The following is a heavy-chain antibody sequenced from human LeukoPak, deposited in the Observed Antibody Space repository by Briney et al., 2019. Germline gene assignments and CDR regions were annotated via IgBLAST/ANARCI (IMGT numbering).Heavy chain of an antibody. V-gene: IGHV1-18*01. D-gene: IGHD2-21*01. J-gene: IGHJ6*02. CDR2: ISAYNGNT. Sequence: VASVKVSCKASAYTFTSYGISWVRQAPGQGLEWMGWISAYNGNTNYAQKLQGRVTMTTDTSTSTAYMELRSLRSDDTAVYYCARDRVINYYYYGMDVWGQGTTVTVSS. CDR1: AYTFTSYG. CDR3: ARDRVINYYYYGMDV.